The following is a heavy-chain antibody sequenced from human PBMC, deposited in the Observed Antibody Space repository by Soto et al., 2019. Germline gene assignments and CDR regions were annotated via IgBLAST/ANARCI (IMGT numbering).Heavy chain of an antibody. D-gene: IGHD4-17*01. Sequence: SETLSLTCTVSGGSISSYYWSWIRQPPGKGLEWIGYIYYSGSTNYNPSLKSRVTISVDTSKNQFSLKLSSVTAADTAVYYCARGNTVTTGYYYYYYMDVWGKGTTVTVSS. V-gene: IGHV4-59*01. CDR2: IYYSGST. J-gene: IGHJ6*03. CDR1: GGSISSYY. CDR3: ARGNTVTTGYYYYYYMDV.